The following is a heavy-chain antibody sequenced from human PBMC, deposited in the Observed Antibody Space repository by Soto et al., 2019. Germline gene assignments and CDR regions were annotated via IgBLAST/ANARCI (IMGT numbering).Heavy chain of an antibody. CDR1: GFTFSSYA. CDR3: ARYRPGVRYYCMDV. D-gene: IGHD5-18*01. J-gene: IGHJ6*02. Sequence: EVQLLESGGGLVQPGGALRLSCAASGFTFSSYAMKWVRQAPGKGLEWVSLIGESGTPTYYADSVKGRFTISRANYGNTLFLEMYSLRAEDTAVYYCARYRPGVRYYCMDVWVQGTTVTVSS. V-gene: IGHV3-23*01. CDR2: IGESGTPT.